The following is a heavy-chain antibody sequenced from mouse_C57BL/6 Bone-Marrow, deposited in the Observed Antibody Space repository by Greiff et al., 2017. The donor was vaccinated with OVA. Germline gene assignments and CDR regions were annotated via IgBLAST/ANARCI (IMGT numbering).Heavy chain of an antibody. CDR2: ISGGGGNT. Sequence: DVMLVESGGGLVKPGGSLKLSCAASGFTFSSYTMSWVRQTPEKRLEWVATISGGGGNTYYPDSVKGRFTLSRDNAKNTLYLQMSSLRSEDTALYYCARDYYGSSLFAYWGQGTLVTVSA. CDR3: ARDYYGSSLFAY. J-gene: IGHJ3*01. V-gene: IGHV5-9*01. D-gene: IGHD1-1*01. CDR1: GFTFSSYT.